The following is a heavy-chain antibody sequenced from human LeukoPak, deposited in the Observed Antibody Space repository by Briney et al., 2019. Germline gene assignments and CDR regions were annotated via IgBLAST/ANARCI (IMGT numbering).Heavy chain of an antibody. Sequence: GGSLRLSCAASGFTFSSYDTTWVRQAPGKGLEWVSAISGNGGSTYYADSVRGRFTISRDNSKNTLYLQMNSLRAEDTAVYYCAKATGAFSYDTPDYWGQGTLVTVSS. CDR1: GFTFSSYD. D-gene: IGHD3-16*01. CDR3: AKATGAFSYDTPDY. J-gene: IGHJ4*02. V-gene: IGHV3-23*01. CDR2: ISGNGGST.